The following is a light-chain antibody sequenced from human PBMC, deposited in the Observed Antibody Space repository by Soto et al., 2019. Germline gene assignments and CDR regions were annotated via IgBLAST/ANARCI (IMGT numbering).Light chain of an antibody. CDR3: QQYGSSGT. CDR1: QSVSSRY. V-gene: IGKV3-20*01. J-gene: IGKJ1*01. Sequence: EFVLTQSPGTLCLSPGERATLSCRASQSVSSRYLAWYQQKPGQAPRPLIYGASSRATGIPDRFSGSGSGTDFTLTISRLEPEDFAVYYCQQYGSSGTFGQGTKVDIK. CDR2: GAS.